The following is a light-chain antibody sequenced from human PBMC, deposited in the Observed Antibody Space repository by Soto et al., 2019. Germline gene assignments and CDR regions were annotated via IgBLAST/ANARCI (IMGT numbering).Light chain of an antibody. CDR1: QSISSY. CDR2: AAS. J-gene: IGKJ3*01. CDR3: QQFDNLPLT. Sequence: DIQMTQSPSSLSASVGDRVTITCRASQSISSYLNWYQQKPGKAPKLLIYAASSLQSGVPSRFSGSGSGTDFTLTITSLQPEDIATYYCQQFDNLPLTFGPGTKVDN. V-gene: IGKV1-39*01.